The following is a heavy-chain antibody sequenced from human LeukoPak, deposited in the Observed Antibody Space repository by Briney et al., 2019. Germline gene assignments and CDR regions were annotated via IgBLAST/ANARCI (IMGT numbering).Heavy chain of an antibody. J-gene: IGHJ3*02. CDR3: AKDQRSGEYDYGWGPFDI. V-gene: IGHV3-23*01. D-gene: IGHD3-10*01. Sequence: GGSLRLSCEVSGFTFSNYAMNWVRQAPGKGLEWASSISASAGSAVYGDSVKGRFTISRVNAENTLYLQMNSLRADDTAIYYCAKDQRSGEYDYGWGPFDIWGQGTMVTVSS. CDR2: ISASAGSA. CDR1: GFTFSNYA.